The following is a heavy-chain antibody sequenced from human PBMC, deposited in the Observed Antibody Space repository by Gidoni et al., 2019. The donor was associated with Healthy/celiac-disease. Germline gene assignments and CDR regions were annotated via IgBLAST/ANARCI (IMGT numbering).Heavy chain of an antibody. D-gene: IGHD1-20*01. Sequence: TNYNPSLKSRVTMSVDTSKNQFSLKLSSVTAADTAVYYCARDGIRENYYYYYGMDVWGQGTTVTVSS. V-gene: IGHV4-4*07. CDR3: ARDGIRENYYYYYGMDV. J-gene: IGHJ6*02. CDR2: T.